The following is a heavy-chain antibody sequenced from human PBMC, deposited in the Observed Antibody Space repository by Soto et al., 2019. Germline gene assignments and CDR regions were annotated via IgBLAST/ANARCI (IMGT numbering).Heavy chain of an antibody. V-gene: IGHV1-46*03. D-gene: IGHD3-22*01. Sequence: ASVKVSCKASGSTFTNYYMHCVLQSPSQWREWMGIINPSGGSTSYAQKFQGRVTMTRDTSTSTVYMELSSLRSEDTAVYYCAREYYYDSSGLRCDAFDIWGQGTMVTVSS. CDR1: GSTFTNYY. CDR2: INPSGGST. CDR3: AREYYYDSSGLRCDAFDI. J-gene: IGHJ3*02.